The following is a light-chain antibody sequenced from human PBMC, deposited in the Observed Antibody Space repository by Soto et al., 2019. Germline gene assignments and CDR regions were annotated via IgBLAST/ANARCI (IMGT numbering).Light chain of an antibody. Sequence: QSALPQPASVSGSPGQSITISCTGTSSDVGGYNYVSWYQQHPGKAPKLMIYEVSNRPSGVYNRFSGSKSGNTASLTISGLQAEDEADYYCSSYTSSIYVVFGGGTKLTVL. V-gene: IGLV2-14*01. CDR1: SSDVGGYNY. J-gene: IGLJ2*01. CDR2: EVS. CDR3: SSYTSSIYVV.